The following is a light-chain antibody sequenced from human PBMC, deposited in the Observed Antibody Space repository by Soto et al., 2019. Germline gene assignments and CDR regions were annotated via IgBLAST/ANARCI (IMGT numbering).Light chain of an antibody. CDR2: DAS. V-gene: IGKV3-15*01. CDR1: QSVRTT. CDR3: QQYGSSPRT. J-gene: IGKJ1*01. Sequence: EIVMTLSPATLSVSPGERATLARRASQSVRTTVAWYQQRNGQAPRLLIYDASTRATGVPARFSGGGSGTDFNLTISKLETEDFAVYYCQQYGSSPRTFGQGTKVDIK.